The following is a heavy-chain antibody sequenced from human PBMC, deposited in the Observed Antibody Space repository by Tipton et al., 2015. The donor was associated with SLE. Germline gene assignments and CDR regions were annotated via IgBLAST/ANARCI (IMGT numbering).Heavy chain of an antibody. J-gene: IGHJ3*02. V-gene: IGHV3-23*01. CDR1: GGSISSYY. CDR3: AKDRGLAGSDAFDI. Sequence: LSLTCTVSGGSISSYYWSWVRQAPGKGLEWVSAISGSGGSTYYADSVKGRFTISRDNSKNTLYLQMNSLRAEDTAVYYCAKDRGLAGSDAFDIWGQGTMVTVSS. CDR2: ISGSGGST. D-gene: IGHD6-19*01.